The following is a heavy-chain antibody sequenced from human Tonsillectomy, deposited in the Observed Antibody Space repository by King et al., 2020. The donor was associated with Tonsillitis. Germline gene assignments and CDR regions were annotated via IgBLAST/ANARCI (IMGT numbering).Heavy chain of an antibody. Sequence: VQLVESGAEVKKPGASVKVSCKASGYTFTSYGISWVRQAPGQGLEWMGWISGHNGNTKYAQKVQGRVTMTTDTSTSTAYMELRGLRSDDTAVYYCARDHCSSTSCYNWFDPWGQGTLVTVSS. D-gene: IGHD2-2*01. CDR3: ARDHCSSTSCYNWFDP. V-gene: IGHV1-18*01. CDR2: ISGHNGNT. CDR1: GYTFTSYG. J-gene: IGHJ5*02.